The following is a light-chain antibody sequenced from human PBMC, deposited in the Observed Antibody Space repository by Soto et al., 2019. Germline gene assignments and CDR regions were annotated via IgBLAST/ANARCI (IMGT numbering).Light chain of an antibody. CDR2: ATS. CDR3: QQSYRTPSIT. Sequence: DIQMPQSPSSLSASVGDRVTITCRASESISGYLNWFQQKPGKAPKLLNYATSSLQNGVPSRFRRSCSGTAFTITISILQPEDLATYYCQQSYRTPSITFGQGTLLEIK. CDR1: ESISGY. V-gene: IGKV1-39*01. J-gene: IGKJ5*01.